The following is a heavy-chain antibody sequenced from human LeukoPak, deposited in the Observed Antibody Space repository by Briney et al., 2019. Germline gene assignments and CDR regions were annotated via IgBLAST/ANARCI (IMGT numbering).Heavy chain of an antibody. CDR1: GFTFSSYG. J-gene: IGHJ4*02. Sequence: GGSLRLSCAASGFTFSSYGMHWVRQAPGKGLEWVAFIRYDGSNKYYADSVKDRFTISRDNAKSMVYLQMNSLRGEDSAVYYCARVSIGWYHFDYWGQGVLVSVSS. CDR2: IRYDGSNK. CDR3: ARVSIGWYHFDY. V-gene: IGHV3-30*02. D-gene: IGHD6-19*01.